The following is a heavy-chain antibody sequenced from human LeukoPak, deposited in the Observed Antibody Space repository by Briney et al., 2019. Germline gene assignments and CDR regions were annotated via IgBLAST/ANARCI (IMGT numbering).Heavy chain of an antibody. CDR2: IYPGDSDT. J-gene: IGHJ4*02. Sequence: GESLKISCKGSGYSFTSYWIGWVRQMPGKSLEWLGIIYPGDSDTRYSPSFQGQVTISADTSINTAYLQWSSLKASDTAIYYCARSGARIDYWGQGTQVTVSS. CDR3: ARSGARIDY. D-gene: IGHD3-10*01. CDR1: GYSFTSYW. V-gene: IGHV5-51*01.